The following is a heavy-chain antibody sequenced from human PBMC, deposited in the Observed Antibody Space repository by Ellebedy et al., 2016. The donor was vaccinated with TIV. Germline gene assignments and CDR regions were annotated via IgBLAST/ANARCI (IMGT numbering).Heavy chain of an antibody. CDR2: ISSSSTYI. J-gene: IGHJ4*02. D-gene: IGHD6-19*01. V-gene: IGHV3-21*06. CDR3: AGPMVGVAGEIDY. Sequence: GGSLRLSXAASKFTFSRYSMNWVRQAPGKGLEWVSSISSSSTYIYYADSVKGRFTISRDNTKNSLYLQMNSLRAEDTAVYYCAGPMVGVAGEIDYWGKGTLVTVSS. CDR1: KFTFSRYS.